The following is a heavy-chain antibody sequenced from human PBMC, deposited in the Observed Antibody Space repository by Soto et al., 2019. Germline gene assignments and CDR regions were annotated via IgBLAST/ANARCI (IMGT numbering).Heavy chain of an antibody. V-gene: IGHV1-69*13. CDR3: VRDSGAKLSSS. CDR2: IVPIYRTA. J-gene: IGHJ4*02. CDR1: GGTFSSYR. Sequence: VKVSCKASGGTFSSYRINWVRRAPGQGLEWVGGIVPIYRTADYAQKFQGRVTITADESARTSYMELRSLKSQDTAVYYCVRDSGAKLSSSWGQGTMVTVSS. D-gene: IGHD6-13*01.